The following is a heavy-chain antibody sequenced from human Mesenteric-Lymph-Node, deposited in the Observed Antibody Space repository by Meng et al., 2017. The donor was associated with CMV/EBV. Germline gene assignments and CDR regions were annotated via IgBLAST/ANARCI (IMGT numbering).Heavy chain of an antibody. V-gene: IGHV3-21*01. CDR2: ISSSSSYI. CDR3: ARLGATGGYYGMDV. Sequence: GESLKISCAASGFTFSSYSMNWVRQAPGKGLEWVSSISSSSSYIYYADSVKGRFTISRDNAKNSLYLQMNSLRAEDTAVYYCARLGATGGYYGMDVWGQGTTVTVSS. J-gene: IGHJ6*02. D-gene: IGHD1-26*01. CDR1: GFTFSSYS.